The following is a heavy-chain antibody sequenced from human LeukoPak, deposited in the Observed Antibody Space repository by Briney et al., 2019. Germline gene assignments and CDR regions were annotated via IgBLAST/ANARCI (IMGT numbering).Heavy chain of an antibody. Sequence: GGSLRLSCAASGFTFSSYAMGWVSQVPGKGLEWVSGVSGSGGNTYYADSVRGRFTISRDNSKNTMYLQMSSLRAEDTAIYYCGKIRLEDSATGYWGQGTLVTVSS. CDR3: GKIRLEDSATGY. V-gene: IGHV3-23*01. D-gene: IGHD2-15*01. J-gene: IGHJ4*02. CDR2: VSGSGGNT. CDR1: GFTFSSYA.